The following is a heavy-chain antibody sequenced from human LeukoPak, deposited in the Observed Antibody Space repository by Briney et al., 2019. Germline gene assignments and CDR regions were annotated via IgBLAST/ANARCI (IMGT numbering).Heavy chain of an antibody. CDR1: GYTFTGYY. Sequence: ASVKVSCKASGYTFTGYYMHWVRQAPGQGLEWMGWINPNSGGTNYAQKFQGRVTMTRDTSISTAYMELSRLRSDDTAVYYCAREVVVISGADAFDIWGQGTMVTVSS. D-gene: IGHD3-22*01. V-gene: IGHV1-2*02. CDR2: INPNSGGT. CDR3: AREVVVISGADAFDI. J-gene: IGHJ3*02.